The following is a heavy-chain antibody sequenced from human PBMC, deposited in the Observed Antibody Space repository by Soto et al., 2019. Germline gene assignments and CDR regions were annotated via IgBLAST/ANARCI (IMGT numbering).Heavy chain of an antibody. V-gene: IGHV4-34*01. J-gene: IGHJ6*02. CDR2: INHSGST. Sequence: SETLSLTCAVYGGSFSGYYWGWIRQSPGKGLEWIGEINHSGSTNYNPSLKSRVTMSVDTSKNQFSLKLSSVTAADTAVYYCARGNYDPEDYYYYGMDVWGQGTTVTVSS. CDR1: GGSFSGYY. CDR3: ARGNYDPEDYYYYGMDV. D-gene: IGHD3-3*01.